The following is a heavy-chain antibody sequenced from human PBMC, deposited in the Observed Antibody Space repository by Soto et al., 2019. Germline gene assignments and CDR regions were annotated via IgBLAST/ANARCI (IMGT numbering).Heavy chain of an antibody. CDR3: VRDSPIGSTYSGYDGIDY. J-gene: IGHJ4*01. Sequence: ASVKVSCKASGGTFSNDIITWVRQAPGQGLEWMGRIIPLLDITNYAQKFQGRVTITADKSTSTAYMELNSLRSEDTAVYYCVRDSPIGSTYSGYDGIDYWG. D-gene: IGHD5-12*01. CDR2: IIPLLDIT. CDR1: GGTFSNDI. V-gene: IGHV1-69*04.